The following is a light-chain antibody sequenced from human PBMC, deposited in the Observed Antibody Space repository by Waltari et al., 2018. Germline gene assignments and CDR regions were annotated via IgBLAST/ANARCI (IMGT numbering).Light chain of an antibody. Sequence: IVLTQSPGILSLSPGGRATLSCRASQGVRRTLAWYQQKPGQAPRLLIYDASTRATGIPDRFSGSGSGTDFSLTISRLEPEDFAVYFCQKYGTLPGTFGQGTKVEIK. J-gene: IGKJ1*01. CDR2: DAS. CDR1: QGVRRT. V-gene: IGKV3-20*01. CDR3: QKYGTLPGT.